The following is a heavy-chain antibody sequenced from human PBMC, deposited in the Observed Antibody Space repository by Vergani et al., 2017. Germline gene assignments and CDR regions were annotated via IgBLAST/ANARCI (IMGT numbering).Heavy chain of an antibody. CDR3: ARVNTESNGHLYYSYYMDV. J-gene: IGHJ6*03. V-gene: IGHV4-34*01. CDR1: GGSFTSYH. CDR2: INHTGRP. D-gene: IGHD2-8*01. Sequence: QVQLQQWGGGLLKPSETLSLTCVVNGGSFTSYHWTWIRQSPGEGLEWVGDINHTGRPDYNPALKSRLTMSVDKSRNQFSLTLNSETATDTAIYFCARVNTESNGHLYYSYYMDVWGQGTAVTVS.